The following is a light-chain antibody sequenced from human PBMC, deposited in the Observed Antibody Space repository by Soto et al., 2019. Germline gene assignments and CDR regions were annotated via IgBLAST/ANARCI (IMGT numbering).Light chain of an antibody. CDR3: CSYAGSSTGV. CDR2: EVS. Sequence: QSALTQPASVSGSPGQSITISCTGTSSDVGSYNLVSWYQQHPGKAPKLMIYEVSKRHSGVSNRFSGSKSGNTASLTISGLQAEDEADYYCCSYAGSSTGVFGGGTEVTVL. J-gene: IGLJ3*02. CDR1: SSDVGSYNL. V-gene: IGLV2-23*02.